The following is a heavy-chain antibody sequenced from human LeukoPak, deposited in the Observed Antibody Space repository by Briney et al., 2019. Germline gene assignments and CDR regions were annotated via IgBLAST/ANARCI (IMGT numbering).Heavy chain of an antibody. CDR1: GGTFSSYA. D-gene: IGHD3-10*01. CDR2: IIPIFGTA. Sequence: SVKVSCKSSGGTFSSYAIIWVRQAPGQGLQWMGGIIPIFGTANYAQKFQGRVTITADESTSTAYMELSSLRSEDTAVYYCARELDGSGSYPYYFDYWGQGTLVTVSS. CDR3: ARELDGSGSYPYYFDY. J-gene: IGHJ4*02. V-gene: IGHV1-69*13.